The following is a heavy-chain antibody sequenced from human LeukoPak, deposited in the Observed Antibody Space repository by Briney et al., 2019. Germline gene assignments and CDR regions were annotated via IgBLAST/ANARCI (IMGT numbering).Heavy chain of an antibody. J-gene: IGHJ4*02. D-gene: IGHD1-26*01. CDR3: SRESGAFSPFGY. Sequence: PSETLSLTCGVSGGSISSTNWWSWVRQPPGQGLEWIGEISLSGLTNYNPSLKSRVTMSLDKSKNHLSLNLTSVTAADTAVYYCSRESGAFSPFGYWGQGTLVTVTS. CDR2: ISLSGLT. V-gene: IGHV4-4*02. CDR1: GGSISSTNW.